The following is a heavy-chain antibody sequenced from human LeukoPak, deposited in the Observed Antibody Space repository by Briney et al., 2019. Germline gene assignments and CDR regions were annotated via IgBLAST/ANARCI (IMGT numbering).Heavy chain of an antibody. J-gene: IGHJ4*02. V-gene: IGHV3-30*04. D-gene: IGHD3-10*01. CDR3: AKVRFGVMARYYFDY. CDR2: TSFDGSHK. CDR1: GFTFSSHA. Sequence: GMSLRLSCAASGFTFSSHAMHWVRQAPGKGLEWVAVTSFDGSHKYYIDSVKGRFSISRDNSKNTLYLQMNSLRAEDTAVYYCAKVRFGVMARYYFDYWGQGTLVTVSS.